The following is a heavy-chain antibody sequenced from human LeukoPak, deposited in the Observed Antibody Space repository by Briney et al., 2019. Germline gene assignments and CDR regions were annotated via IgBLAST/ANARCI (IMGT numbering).Heavy chain of an antibody. CDR2: ISAHNGNT. J-gene: IGHJ4*02. CDR1: GYTFTSYG. CDR3: ARDLGELEWSYYFDY. Sequence: ASVKVSCKASGYTFTSYGISWLRQAPGQGLEWMGWISAHNGNTNYAQKLQGRVTMTTDTSTSTAYMELSSLRSDDTAVYYCARDLGELEWSYYFDYWGQGTLVTVSS. D-gene: IGHD1-1*01. V-gene: IGHV1-18*01.